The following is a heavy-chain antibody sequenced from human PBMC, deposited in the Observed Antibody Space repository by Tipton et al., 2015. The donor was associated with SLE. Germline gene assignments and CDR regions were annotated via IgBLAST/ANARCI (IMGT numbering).Heavy chain of an antibody. CDR1: GFTFSSYE. J-gene: IGHJ3*02. CDR2: ISSSGRTI. CDR3: ARDTTGVDAFDI. Sequence: GSLRLSCAASGFTFSSYEMNWVRQAPGKGLEGVSYISSSGRTIYYADSVKGRFTISRDNAKNSLYLQMNSLRAEDTAVYYCARDTTGVDAFDIWGQGTMVTVSS. D-gene: IGHD7-27*01. V-gene: IGHV3-48*03.